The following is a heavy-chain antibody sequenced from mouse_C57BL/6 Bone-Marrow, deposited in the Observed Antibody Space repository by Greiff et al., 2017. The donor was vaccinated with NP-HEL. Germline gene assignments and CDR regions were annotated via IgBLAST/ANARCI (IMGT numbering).Heavy chain of an antibody. CDR3: ARWGAGPYYFDY. D-gene: IGHD3-3*01. Sequence: SEVQRQQSGASVKISCKASGYAFSSYWMNWVKQRPGKGLEWIGQIYPGYCDTNYNGKFKGKATLTADKSSSTAYMQLSSLTSEDSAVYFCARWGAGPYYFDYWGQGTTLTVSS. CDR1: GYAFSSYW. J-gene: IGHJ2*01. CDR2: IYPGYCDT. V-gene: IGHV1-80*01.